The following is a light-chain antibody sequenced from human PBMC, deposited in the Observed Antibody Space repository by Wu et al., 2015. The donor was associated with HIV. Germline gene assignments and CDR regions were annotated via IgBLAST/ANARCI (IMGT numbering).Light chain of an antibody. CDR2: GSF. Sequence: EIVVTHSPDTLSLSPGGRATLSCRASQNIGNNLDWYQQKPGQAPRLLIYGSFNRATGIPDRFAGSGSGTDFTLTISRLEPEDFAVYYCHQFGGTPETFGQGTRLEIK. CDR3: HQFGGTPET. V-gene: IGKV3-20*01. J-gene: IGKJ1*01. CDR1: QNIGNN.